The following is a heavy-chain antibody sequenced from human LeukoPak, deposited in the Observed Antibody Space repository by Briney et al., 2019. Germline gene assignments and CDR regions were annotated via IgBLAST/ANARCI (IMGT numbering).Heavy chain of an antibody. CDR3: ARVGGNYYDSSGYSQFDY. J-gene: IGHJ4*02. D-gene: IGHD3-22*01. Sequence: PSQTLSLTCIVSGGYISSGDYYWSWIRQPPGKGLEWIGYIYYSGSTYYNPPLKTRVPISVDTSKNRFSLKLSSVTAAGTAVYYCARVGGNYYDSSGYSQFDYWGQGTLVTVSS. CDR2: IYYSGST. CDR1: GGYISSGDYY. V-gene: IGHV4-30-4*08.